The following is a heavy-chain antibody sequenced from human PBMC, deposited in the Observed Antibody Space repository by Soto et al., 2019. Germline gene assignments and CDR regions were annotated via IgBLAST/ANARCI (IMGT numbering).Heavy chain of an antibody. D-gene: IGHD1-7*01. V-gene: IGHV1-3*04. J-gene: IGHJ2*01. CDR2: INTRTGDT. CDR1: GYTFTSYS. Sequence: QVHLLQSATEVRKPGASVRLSCKASGYTFTSYSIQWVRQAPGQRLEWLGWINTRTGDTTYSLKFQDRITISRDTSASTGYMDLSSLSSEDTAVYYFARFLPELWYFDLWGRGSLLTVSS. CDR3: ARFLPELWYFDL.